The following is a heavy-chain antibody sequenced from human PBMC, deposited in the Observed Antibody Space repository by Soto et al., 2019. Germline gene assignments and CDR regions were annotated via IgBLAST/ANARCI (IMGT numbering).Heavy chain of an antibody. CDR2: ISSSSSYI. D-gene: IGHD3-10*01. J-gene: IGHJ4*02. Sequence: PWGSLRLSCAASGFTFSSYSMNWVRQAPGKGLEWVSSISSSSSYIYYADSVKGRFTISRDNAKNSLYLQMNSLRAEDTAVYYCARRITMVRGVTTNDRTDDWGQGTLVTVSS. V-gene: IGHV3-21*01. CDR3: ARRITMVRGVTTNDRTDD. CDR1: GFTFSSYS.